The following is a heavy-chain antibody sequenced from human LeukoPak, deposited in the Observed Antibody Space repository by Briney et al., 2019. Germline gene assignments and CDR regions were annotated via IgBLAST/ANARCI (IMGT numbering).Heavy chain of an antibody. D-gene: IGHD3-10*01. CDR2: ISAYNGNT. CDR3: ARDSRGSGSYYGWFDP. V-gene: IGHV1-18*01. CDR1: GYTFTSYG. Sequence: GASVKVSWKASGYTFTSYGISWVRQAPGQGLEWIGWISAYNGNTNYAQKLQGRVTMTTDTSTSTAYMELRSLRSDDTAVYYCARDSRGSGSYYGWFDPWGQGTLVTVSS. J-gene: IGHJ5*02.